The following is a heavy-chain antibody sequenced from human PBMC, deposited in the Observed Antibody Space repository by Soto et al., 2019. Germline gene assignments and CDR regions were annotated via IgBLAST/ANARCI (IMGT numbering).Heavy chain of an antibody. V-gene: IGHV4-61*01. J-gene: IGHJ5*02. CDR2: IYYSGST. CDR1: GGSVSSGSYY. CDR3: ARDPTPFGQGTLVTVSSGKPTSWGVPETLLCSLWIHLQLLSRWFDP. Sequence: SETLSLTCTVSGGSVSSGSYYWSWIRQPPGKGLEWIGYIYYSGSTNYNPSLKSRVTISVDTSKNQFSLKLSSVTAADTAVYYCARDPTPFGQGTLVTVSSGKPTSWGVPETLLCSLWIHLQLLSRWFDPWGQGTLVTVSS. D-gene: IGHD2-2*01.